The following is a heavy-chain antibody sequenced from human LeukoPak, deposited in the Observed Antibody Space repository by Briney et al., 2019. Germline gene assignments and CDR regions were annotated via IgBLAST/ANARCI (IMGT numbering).Heavy chain of an antibody. Sequence: PGGSLRLSCAASGFTFSSYGMSWVRQAPGKGLEWVSAISGSGGSTYYADSVKGRFTISRDNSKNTLYLQMNSLRAEDTAVYYCARVFAREDYGDYVANWFDPWGQGTLVTVSS. D-gene: IGHD4-17*01. CDR2: ISGSGGST. V-gene: IGHV3-23*01. CDR1: GFTFSSYG. J-gene: IGHJ5*02. CDR3: ARVFAREDYGDYVANWFDP.